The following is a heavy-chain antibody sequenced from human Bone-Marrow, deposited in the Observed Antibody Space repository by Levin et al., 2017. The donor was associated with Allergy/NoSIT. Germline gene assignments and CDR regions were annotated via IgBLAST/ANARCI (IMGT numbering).Heavy chain of an antibody. J-gene: IGHJ6*02. Sequence: QTGGSLRLSCGASGFSLSGYWMTWVRQISGKGLEWVASIKGDGSQSYYLDAVKGRFTVSRDNTKNSLSLHMSNLRGEDTAIYYCVREISGSRYNGFAWDDYFYGLDVWGPGVAVSVSS. V-gene: IGHV3-7*01. CDR1: GFSLSGYW. D-gene: IGHD5-12*01. CDR2: IKGDGSQS. CDR3: VREISGSRYNGFAWDDYFYGLDV.